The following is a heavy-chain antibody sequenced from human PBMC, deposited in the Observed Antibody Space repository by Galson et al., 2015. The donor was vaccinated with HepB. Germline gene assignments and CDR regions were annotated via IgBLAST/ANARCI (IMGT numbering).Heavy chain of an antibody. D-gene: IGHD2-2*01. Sequence: SLRLSCAASGFTFSSYAMHWVRQAPGKGLEWVAVISYDGSNKYYADSVEGRFTISRDNSKNTLYLQMNSLRAEDTAVYYCARDPDMPITIVVPAANSFSFSGGMDVWGQGTTVTVSS. CDR3: ARDPDMPITIVVPAANSFSFSGGMDV. V-gene: IGHV3-30*04. CDR1: GFTFSSYA. J-gene: IGHJ6*02. CDR2: ISYDGSNK.